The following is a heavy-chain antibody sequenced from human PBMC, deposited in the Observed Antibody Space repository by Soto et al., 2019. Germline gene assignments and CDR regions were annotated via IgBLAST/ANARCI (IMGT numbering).Heavy chain of an antibody. CDR1: GFTFSSYS. CDR2: ISSSSSYI. V-gene: IGHV3-21*01. Sequence: GGSLRLSCAASGFTFSSYSMNWVRQAPGKGLEWVSSISSSSSYIYYADSVKGRFTISRDNAKNSLYLQMNSLRAEDTAVYYCARDLGGLCSGGSCYWDFGWFDPWGQGTLVTVSS. CDR3: ARDLGGLCSGGSCYWDFGWFDP. J-gene: IGHJ5*02. D-gene: IGHD2-15*01.